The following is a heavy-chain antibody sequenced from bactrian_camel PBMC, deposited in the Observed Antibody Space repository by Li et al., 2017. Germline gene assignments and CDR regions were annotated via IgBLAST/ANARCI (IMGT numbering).Heavy chain of an antibody. V-gene: IGHV3S53*01. D-gene: IGHD3*01. Sequence: HVQLVESGGGPVQTGGSLRLSCAASGNIRTLDCQGWFCQASQDKEREAVAVIGSDGKTNYADSVKGRFAISKDSAKNTLYLQMISPRPEDTGMYYCAARPGQCVWLLLGLDRAHYEFPSWGQGTQVTVS. J-gene: IGHJ4*01. CDR1: GNIRTLDC. CDR3: AARPGQCVWLLLGLDRAHYEFPS. CDR2: IGSDGKT.